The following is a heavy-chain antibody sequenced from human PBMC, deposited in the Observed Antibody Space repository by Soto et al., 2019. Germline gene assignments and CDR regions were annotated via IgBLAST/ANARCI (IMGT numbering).Heavy chain of an antibody. CDR2: IYYSGST. Sequence: SETLSLTCTVSGGSISSYYWSWIRQPPGKGLEWIGYIYYSGSTNYNPSLKSRVTISVDTSKNQFFLKLSSVTAADTAVYYCARFVVVPAAMRGYYYYYGMDVWGQGTTVTVSS. CDR3: ARFVVVPAAMRGYYYYYGMDV. D-gene: IGHD2-2*01. J-gene: IGHJ6*02. CDR1: GGSISSYY. V-gene: IGHV4-59*12.